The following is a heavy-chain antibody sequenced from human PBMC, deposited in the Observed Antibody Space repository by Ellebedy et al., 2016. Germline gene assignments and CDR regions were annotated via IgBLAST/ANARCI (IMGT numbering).Heavy chain of an antibody. D-gene: IGHD6-13*01. CDR3: ATDLWGIAATGTMY. CDR1: GYSLTELS. J-gene: IGHJ4*02. CDR2: FDPEDGET. Sequence: ASVKVSCKVSGYSLTELSMHWARQAPGKGLEWMGGFDPEDGETIYAQKFQGRVTMTEYTSTYTAYMELSRLRSEDTAVYYCATDLWGIAATGTMYWGQGTLVTVSS. V-gene: IGHV1-24*01.